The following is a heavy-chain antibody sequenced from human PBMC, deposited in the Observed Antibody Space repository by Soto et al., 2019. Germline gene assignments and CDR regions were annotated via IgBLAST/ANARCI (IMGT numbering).Heavy chain of an antibody. D-gene: IGHD2-15*01. V-gene: IGHV6-1*01. CDR1: GDSVSSNSAA. Sequence: QIQMRESGPGLVKPSQTLSLTCAISGDSVSSNSAAWNWIRQSPSRGLEWLGRTYYRSNWFHDYALSVKGRITFNADISTNQVSLQLNSVSPDDTAVYYCAGASMDRGGFFGLFDSWGQGTLVTVSS. CDR3: AGASMDRGGFFGLFDS. CDR2: TYYRSNWFH. J-gene: IGHJ4*02.